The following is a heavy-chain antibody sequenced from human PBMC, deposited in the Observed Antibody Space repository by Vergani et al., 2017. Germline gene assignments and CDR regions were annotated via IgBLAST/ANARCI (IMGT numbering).Heavy chain of an antibody. CDR1: FDSIRNLY. CDR2: IHYSENT. V-gene: IGHV4-59*11. D-gene: IGHD2-15*01. CDR3: ARRTLGYCSGGSCYFDY. Sequence: QVQLQESGPGLVKSSETLSLTCSVSFDSIRNLYCNWIRQPPGKGLEWIGSIHYSENTNYNPSLKTRVTISVDTSKNQFSLKLSSVTAADTAVYYCARRTLGYCSGGSCYFDYWGQGTLVTVSS. J-gene: IGHJ4*02.